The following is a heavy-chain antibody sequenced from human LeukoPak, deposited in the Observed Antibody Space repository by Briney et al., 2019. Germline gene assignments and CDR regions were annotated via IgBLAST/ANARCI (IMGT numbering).Heavy chain of an antibody. V-gene: IGHV4-39*01. D-gene: IGHD2-15*01. Sequence: SETLSLTCTVSGGSISSSSYYWGWIRQPPGKGLEWIGSMYYSGSTYNSPSLKSRVTISVDTPKNQFSLKLSSVTAADTAVYYCARLAATLDYFDYWGQGTLVTVSS. CDR2: MYYSGST. CDR3: ARLAATLDYFDY. J-gene: IGHJ4*02. CDR1: GGSISSSSYY.